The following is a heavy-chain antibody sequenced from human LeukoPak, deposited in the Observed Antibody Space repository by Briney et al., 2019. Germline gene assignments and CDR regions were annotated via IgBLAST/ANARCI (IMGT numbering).Heavy chain of an antibody. CDR2: IYYSGST. Sequence: PAETLSLTCTVSGGSISSYYWSWIRQPPGKGLEWIGYIYYSGSTNYNPSLKSRVTISVDTSKNQFSLKLSSVTAADTAVYYCARLYSYGPYAFDIWGQGTMVIVSS. J-gene: IGHJ3*02. D-gene: IGHD5-18*01. CDR3: ARLYSYGPYAFDI. CDR1: GGSISSYY. V-gene: IGHV4-59*01.